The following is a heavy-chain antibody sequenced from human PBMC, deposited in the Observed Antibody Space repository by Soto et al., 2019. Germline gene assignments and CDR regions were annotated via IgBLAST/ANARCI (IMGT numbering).Heavy chain of an antibody. J-gene: IGHJ4*02. CDR2: ISSSSSYI. Sequence: GGSLRLSCAASGFTFSSYSMNWVRQAPGKGLEWVSSISSSSSYIYYADPVKGRFTISRDNAKNSLYLQMNSLRAEDTAVYYCARDLGPVAEFDYWGQGTLVTVSS. V-gene: IGHV3-21*01. D-gene: IGHD2-15*01. CDR1: GFTFSSYS. CDR3: ARDLGPVAEFDY.